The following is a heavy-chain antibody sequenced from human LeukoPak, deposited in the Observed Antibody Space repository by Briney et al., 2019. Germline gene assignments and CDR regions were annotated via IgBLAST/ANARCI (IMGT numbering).Heavy chain of an antibody. V-gene: IGHV4-34*01. CDR3: ARVEAGYYGSGSYPPSYYHMDV. Sequence: SETLSLTCAVYGGSFSAYYWNWIRQPPGKGLEWIGEINHSRSTNYNPSLKSRVTISVDTSKNQFSLKLSSVTAADTAVYYCARVEAGYYGSGSYPPSYYHMDVWGKGTTVTISS. D-gene: IGHD3-10*01. CDR2: INHSRST. CDR1: GGSFSAYY. J-gene: IGHJ6*03.